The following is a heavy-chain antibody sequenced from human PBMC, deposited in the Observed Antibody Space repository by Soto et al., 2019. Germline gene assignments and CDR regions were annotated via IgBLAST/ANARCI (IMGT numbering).Heavy chain of an antibody. D-gene: IGHD2-21*01. CDR1: GFTFGSYG. CDR2: IWYDGSKR. V-gene: IGHV3-33*01. CDR3: ARDPGDYYFDH. Sequence: QVQLVESGGGVVQPGRSLRLSCAASGFTFGSYGMHWVRPAPGKGLEWVAIIWYDGSKRYYSDSVEGRFIISRDNSQNTLDLQMNSLRVEDTAVYYCARDPGDYYFDHWVQGTLVTVSS. J-gene: IGHJ4*02.